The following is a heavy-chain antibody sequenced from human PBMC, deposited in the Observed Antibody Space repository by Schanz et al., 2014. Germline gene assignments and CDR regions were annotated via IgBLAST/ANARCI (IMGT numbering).Heavy chain of an antibody. CDR3: AGDKGVGILGWYFDL. D-gene: IGHD2-21*01. J-gene: IGHJ2*01. V-gene: IGHV1-2*02. CDR2: INPNSGGT. CDR1: GYTFTGYY. Sequence: QVQLVQSGAEVKKPGASVKVSCKASGYTFTGYYLHWVRQAPGQGLEWMGWINPNSGGTNYAQKFQGRVTLTGDTSISTAYMALSRLRSDDTAVYYVAGDKGVGILGWYFDLWGRGTLITVSS.